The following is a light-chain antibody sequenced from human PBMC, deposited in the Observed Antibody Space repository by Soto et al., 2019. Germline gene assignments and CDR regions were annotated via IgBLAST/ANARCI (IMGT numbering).Light chain of an antibody. V-gene: IGKV3-20*01. CDR2: GAS. CDR3: QQYGTSSWT. CDR1: QSVSSNY. J-gene: IGKJ1*01. Sequence: EIVLTQSPGTLSLSPGERATLSCRATQSVSSNYLAWYQQRPGQAPRLLIYGASIRATGIPDRFSGSGSGTDFTFTISRLEPEDFAVYFCQQYGTSSWTVGQGTKVDIK.